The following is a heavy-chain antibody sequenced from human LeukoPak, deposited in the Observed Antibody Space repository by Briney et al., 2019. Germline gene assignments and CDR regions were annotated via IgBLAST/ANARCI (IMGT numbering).Heavy chain of an antibody. J-gene: IGHJ4*02. Sequence: SVKVSCKASGGTFSSYAISWVRQAPGQGLEWMGRIIPILGIANYAQKFQGRVTITAGKSTSTAYMELSSLRSEDTAVYYCARDLAPVGRKAEHGYWGQGTLVTVSS. CDR3: ARDLAPVGRKAEHGY. CDR1: GGTFSSYA. CDR2: IIPILGIA. D-gene: IGHD1-14*01. V-gene: IGHV1-69*04.